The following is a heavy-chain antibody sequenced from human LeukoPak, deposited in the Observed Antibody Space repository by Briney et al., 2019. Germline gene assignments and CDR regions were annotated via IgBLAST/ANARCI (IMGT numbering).Heavy chain of an antibody. CDR3: ARAGLSDTPTPWVPPHDY. V-gene: IGHV1-18*01. D-gene: IGHD5-18*01. Sequence: ASVKVSCKASGYTFTSYGISWVRQAPGQGLEWMGWISAYNGNTNYAQKLQGRVTMTTDTSTSTAYMELRSLRSDDTAVYYCARAGLSDTPTPWVPPHDYWGQGTLVTVSS. CDR1: GYTFTSYG. CDR2: ISAYNGNT. J-gene: IGHJ4*02.